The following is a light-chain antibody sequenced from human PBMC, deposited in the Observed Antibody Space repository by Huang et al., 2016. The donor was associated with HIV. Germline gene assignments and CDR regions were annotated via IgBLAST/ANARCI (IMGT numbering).Light chain of an antibody. CDR1: QSISTY. CDR2: SAS. CDR3: QQSYTTPIT. J-gene: IGKJ5*01. Sequence: DIQMTQSPSSLSASVGDRVTITCRASQSISTYLNWYQQTPGKAPNLLISSASTLQRGVPSRFSGSGSGTDFTLTISSLQPEDFATYFCQQSYTTPITFGQGTRLEV. V-gene: IGKV1-39*01.